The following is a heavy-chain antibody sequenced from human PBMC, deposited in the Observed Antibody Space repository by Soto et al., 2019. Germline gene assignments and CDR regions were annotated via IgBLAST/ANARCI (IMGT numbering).Heavy chain of an antibody. CDR3: ARDRSSITIFGYGMDV. CDR1: GFTFSSYG. V-gene: IGHV3-33*01. CDR2: IWYDGSNK. J-gene: IGHJ6*02. Sequence: QVQLVESGGGVVQPGRSLRLSCAASGFTFSSYGMHWVRQAPGKGLEWVAVIWYDGSNKYYADSVKGRFTISRDNSKNTLYLQMNSLRAEDRAVYYCARDRSSITIFGYGMDVWGQGTTVTVSS. D-gene: IGHD3-3*01.